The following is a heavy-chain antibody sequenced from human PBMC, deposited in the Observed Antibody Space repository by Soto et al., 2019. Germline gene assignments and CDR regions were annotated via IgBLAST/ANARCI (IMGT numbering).Heavy chain of an antibody. V-gene: IGHV4-38-2*01. CDR2: IYHSGST. D-gene: IGHD3-3*01. Sequence: SETLSLTCAVSCYSISSGYYLGWIRQPPGKGLEWIGSIYHSGSTYYNPSLKSRVTISVDTSKNQFSLKLSSVTAADTAVYYCARASKDGITIFGVVKGAFDIWGQGTMVTVSS. J-gene: IGHJ3*02. CDR3: ARASKDGITIFGVVKGAFDI. CDR1: CYSISSGYY.